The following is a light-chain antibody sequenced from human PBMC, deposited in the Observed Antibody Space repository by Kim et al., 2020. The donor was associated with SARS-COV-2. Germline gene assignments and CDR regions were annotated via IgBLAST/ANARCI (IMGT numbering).Light chain of an antibody. Sequence: QSLLIQSSSATGTPGQTVTISCSGGISNIGGNTVKWYHLLPGAAPKLLIYSNDKRPSGVPDRVSGSRSGTSASLAISGLQSDDEGTYYCVTWDDSLNAMVFGGGTQLTVL. V-gene: IGLV1-44*01. CDR1: ISNIGGNT. CDR3: VTWDDSLNAMV. J-gene: IGLJ2*01. CDR2: SND.